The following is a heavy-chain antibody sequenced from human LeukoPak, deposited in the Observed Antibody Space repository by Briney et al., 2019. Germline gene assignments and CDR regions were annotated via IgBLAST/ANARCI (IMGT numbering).Heavy chain of an antibody. CDR2: ISWDGGST. D-gene: IGHD3-22*01. CDR1: GFTFSSYA. V-gene: IGHV3-43*01. J-gene: IGHJ1*01. CDR3: AKGLYYYDSSGYPEYFQH. Sequence: GGSLRLSCAASGFTFSSYAMSWVRQAPGKGLEWVSLISWDGGSTYYADSVEGRFTISRDNSKNSLYLQMNSLRTEDTALYYCAKGLYYYDSSGYPEYFQHWGQGTLVTVSS.